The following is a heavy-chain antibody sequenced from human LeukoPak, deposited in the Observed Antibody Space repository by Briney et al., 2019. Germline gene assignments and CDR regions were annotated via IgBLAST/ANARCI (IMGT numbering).Heavy chain of an antibody. CDR3: ASGGLGARKFYSDPFHY. CDR1: GFNVSSNY. CDR2: LYIAGST. D-gene: IGHD2-15*01. J-gene: IGHJ4*02. Sequence: GGSLRLSCAASGFNVSSNYMSWVRQAPGKGLQWVSILYIAGSTYYADSVKGRFTISRDNSKNTLYLQMNSLRVEDTAVYYCASGGLGARKFYSDPFHYWGQGTLVTVS. V-gene: IGHV3-53*01.